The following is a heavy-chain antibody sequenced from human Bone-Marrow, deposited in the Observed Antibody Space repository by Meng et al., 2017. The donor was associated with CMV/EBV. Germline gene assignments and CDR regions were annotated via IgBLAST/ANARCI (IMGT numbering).Heavy chain of an antibody. CDR2: VYYSGST. V-gene: IGHV4-39*01. Sequence: SGGSISRSSYYCGWIRQPPGKGLEWIGSVYYSGSTYYNPSLKSRVTISVDTSKNQFSLKLSSVTAADTAVYYCARHAFEVDVVATVDYWGQGTLVTVSS. CDR1: GGSISRSSYY. CDR3: ARHAFEVDVVATVDY. D-gene: IGHD5-12*01. J-gene: IGHJ4*02.